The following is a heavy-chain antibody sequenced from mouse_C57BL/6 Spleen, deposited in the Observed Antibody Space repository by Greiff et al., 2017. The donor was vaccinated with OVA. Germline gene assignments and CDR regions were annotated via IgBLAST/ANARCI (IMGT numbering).Heavy chain of an antibody. CDR3: ARREMISYFDY. V-gene: IGHV1-59*01. CDR1: GYTFTSYW. J-gene: IGHJ2*01. D-gene: IGHD2-4*01. CDR2: IDPSDSYT. Sequence: QVQLQQPGAELVRPGTSVKLSCKASGYTFTSYWMHWVKQRPGQGLEWIGVIDPSDSYTNYNQKFKGKATLTVDTSSSTAYMQLSSLTSEDSAVYYCARREMISYFDYWGQGTTLTVSS.